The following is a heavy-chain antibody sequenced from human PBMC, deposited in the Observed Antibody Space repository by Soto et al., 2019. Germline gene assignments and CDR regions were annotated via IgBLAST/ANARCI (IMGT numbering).Heavy chain of an antibody. Sequence: SETLSLTCTVSGGSISRSTYYWGWIRQPPGKGLEWIGSIYYTGSSYYNTSLKSRVTISVDTSKNQFSLKLSSVTATDTAVYYCATRSIHQPPDYWGQGTLVTVSS. V-gene: IGHV4-39*01. CDR3: ATRSIHQPPDY. J-gene: IGHJ4*02. CDR2: IYYTGSS. D-gene: IGHD2-2*01. CDR1: GGSISRSTYY.